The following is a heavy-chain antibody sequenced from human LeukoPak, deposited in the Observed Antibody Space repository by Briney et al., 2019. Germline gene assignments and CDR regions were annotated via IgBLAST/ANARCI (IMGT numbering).Heavy chain of an antibody. D-gene: IGHD1-26*01. J-gene: IGHJ4*02. V-gene: IGHV1-69*05. CDR1: GGTFSSYA. CDR2: IIPIFGTA. CDR3: ARVVVGAIYYFDY. Sequence: ASVKVSCKASGGTFSSYAISWVRQAPGQGLEWMGGIIPIFGTANYAQKFQGRVTITTDESTSTAYMELSSLRSEDTAVYYCARVVVGAIYYFDYWGQGTLVTVSS.